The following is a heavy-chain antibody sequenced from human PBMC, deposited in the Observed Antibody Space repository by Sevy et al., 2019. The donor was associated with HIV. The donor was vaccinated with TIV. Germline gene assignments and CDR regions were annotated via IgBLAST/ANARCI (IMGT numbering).Heavy chain of an antibody. J-gene: IGHJ6*02. CDR2: ISYDGSNK. V-gene: IGHV3-30-3*01. CDR3: ASDGGGSSWYWTYYYYYYGMDV. Sequence: GGSLRLSCAASGFTFSSYAMHWVRQAPGKGLEWVAVISYDGSNKYYADSVKGRFTISRENSKNTLYLQMNSLRAEDTAVYYCASDGGGSSWYWTYYYYYYGMDVWGQGTTVTVSS. CDR1: GFTFSSYA. D-gene: IGHD6-13*01.